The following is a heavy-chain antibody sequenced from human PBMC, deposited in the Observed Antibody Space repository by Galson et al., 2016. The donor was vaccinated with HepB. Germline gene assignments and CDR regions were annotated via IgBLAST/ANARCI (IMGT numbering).Heavy chain of an antibody. D-gene: IGHD3/OR15-3a*01. V-gene: IGHV3-48*02. CDR2: INSRGDTT. J-gene: IGHJ4*02. CDR3: APFVGLGGSG. Sequence: SCAASGFTFNTYAFNWVRQAPGKGLEWLSYINSRGDTTYYGDSLKGRFTTSRDNAKNSLYLEMNSLTDDDTAIYYCAPFVGLGGSGWGQGTLVTVSS. CDR1: GFTFNTYA.